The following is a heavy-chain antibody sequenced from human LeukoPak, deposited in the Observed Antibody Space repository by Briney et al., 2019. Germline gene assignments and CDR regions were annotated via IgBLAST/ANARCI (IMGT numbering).Heavy chain of an antibody. D-gene: IGHD3-22*01. CDR1: GFTFSSYG. CDR3: AKDHNCQRSTYYYDSSLGP. CDR2: IWYDGSNK. Sequence: GGSLRLSCAASGFTFSSYGMHWVCQAPGKGLEWVAVIWYDGSNKYYADSVKGRFTISRDNSKNTLYLQMNSLRAEDTAVYYCAKDHNCQRSTYYYDSSLGPWGQGTLVTVSS. V-gene: IGHV3-33*06. J-gene: IGHJ5*02.